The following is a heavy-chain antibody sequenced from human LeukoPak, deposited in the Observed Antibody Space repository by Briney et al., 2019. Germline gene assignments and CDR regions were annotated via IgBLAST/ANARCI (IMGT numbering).Heavy chain of an antibody. J-gene: IGHJ4*02. Sequence: PSQTLSLSCPVPGGPISSAGYYWSWIRQPAGKGLEWIGRIYTSGNTNYNPSLKSRVTISIDTSKIQFSLKLGSVTAADTAVYYCARDVVDSSSLGGHYWGQGTLVTVSS. CDR2: IYTSGNT. V-gene: IGHV4-61*02. CDR3: ARDVVDSSSLGGHY. D-gene: IGHD6-13*01. CDR1: GGPISSAGYY.